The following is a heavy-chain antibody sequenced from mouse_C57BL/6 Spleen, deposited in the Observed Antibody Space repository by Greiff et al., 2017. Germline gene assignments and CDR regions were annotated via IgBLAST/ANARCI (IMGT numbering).Heavy chain of an antibody. CDR2: IDPSDSET. J-gene: IGHJ4*01. D-gene: IGHD1-1*01. CDR1: GYTFTSYW. CDR3: ERGYYGDAMDY. Sequence: VQLQQPGAELVRPGSSVKLSCKASGYTFTSYWMHWVKQRPIQGLEWIGNIDPSDSETHYNQKFKDKATLTVDKSSSTAYMQLSSLTSEDSAVYYYERGYYGDAMDYWCQGTSVTVSS. V-gene: IGHV1-52*01.